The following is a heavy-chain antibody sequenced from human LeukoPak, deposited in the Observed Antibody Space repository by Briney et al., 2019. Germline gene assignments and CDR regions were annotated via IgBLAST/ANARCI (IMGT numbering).Heavy chain of an antibody. J-gene: IGHJ4*02. V-gene: IGHV4-59*08. CDR1: GGSISSYY. Sequence: SETLSLTCTVSGGSISSYYWSWIRQPPGKGLEWIGYIYYSGSTNYNPSLKSRVTISVDTSKNQFSLKLSSVAAADTAIYYCARAVSGRFDYWGQGTLVTVSS. CDR2: IYYSGST. D-gene: IGHD6-19*01. CDR3: ARAVSGRFDY.